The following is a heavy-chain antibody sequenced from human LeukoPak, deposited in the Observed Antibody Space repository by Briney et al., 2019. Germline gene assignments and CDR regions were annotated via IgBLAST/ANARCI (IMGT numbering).Heavy chain of an antibody. V-gene: IGHV4-34*01. J-gene: IGHJ4*02. D-gene: IGHD3-3*01. Sequence: SETLSLTCAVSGGSISSGGYSWSWIRQPPGKGLEWIGEINHSGSTNYNPSLKSRVTIPVDTSKNQFSLKLSSVTAADTAVYYCAINHGVWSGYWPFDYWGQGTLVTVSS. CDR2: INHSGST. CDR1: GGSISSGGYS. CDR3: AINHGVWSGYWPFDY.